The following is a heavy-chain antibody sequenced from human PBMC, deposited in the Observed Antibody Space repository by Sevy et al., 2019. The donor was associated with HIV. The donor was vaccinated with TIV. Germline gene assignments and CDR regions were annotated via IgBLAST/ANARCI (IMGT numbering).Heavy chain of an antibody. Sequence: GGSLRLSCAASGFTFTNAWMNWVRQVPGKGLEWVSTISGSGGSTYYADSVKGRFTISRDNSKNTLFLQMESLRAGDTAVYYCAKVDVVVPAADHGMDVWGQGTTVTVSS. CDR3: AKVDVVVPAADHGMDV. CDR2: ISGSGGST. D-gene: IGHD2-2*01. J-gene: IGHJ6*02. CDR1: GFTFTNAW. V-gene: IGHV3-23*01.